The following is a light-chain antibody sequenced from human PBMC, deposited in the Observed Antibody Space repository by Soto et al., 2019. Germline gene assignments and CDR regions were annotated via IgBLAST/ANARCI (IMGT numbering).Light chain of an antibody. CDR1: QSVSSSY. CDR2: GAS. CDR3: QQYGSSPPT. Sequence: EIVLTQSPVTLSLSPGERATLSCRASQSVSSSYLAWYQQKPGQAPRLLIYGASSRATGIPDRFSGSGSGKDFILTISRLEPEDFAMYYCQQYGSSPPTFGQGT. J-gene: IGKJ1*01. V-gene: IGKV3-20*01.